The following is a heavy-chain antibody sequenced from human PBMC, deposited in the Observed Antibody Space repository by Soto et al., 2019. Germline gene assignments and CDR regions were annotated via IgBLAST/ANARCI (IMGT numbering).Heavy chain of an antibody. Sequence: QVQLQQWGAGLLKPSETLSLTCAVYGGSFSGYYWSWIRQPPGKGLEWIGEINHSGSTNYNPALKSRVTISVDTSKNQFSLKLSSVTAADTAVYYCARYQYSSGLDVWGQGTTVTVSS. CDR2: INHSGST. CDR1: GGSFSGYY. CDR3: ARYQYSSGLDV. V-gene: IGHV4-34*01. J-gene: IGHJ6*02. D-gene: IGHD6-19*01.